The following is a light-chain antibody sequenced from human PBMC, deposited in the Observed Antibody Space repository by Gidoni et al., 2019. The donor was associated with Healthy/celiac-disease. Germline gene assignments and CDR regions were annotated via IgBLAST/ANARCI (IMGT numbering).Light chain of an antibody. J-gene: IGKJ1*01. CDR3: QQYGSSPQT. V-gene: IGKV3-20*01. CDR2: GAS. Sequence: IVLTQSPGTLSLSPWERATLSCRASQSVSSSYLAWYQQKPGQAPKLLIYGASSRATGIPDRFSGSGSGTDFTLTISRLEPEDFAVYYCQQYGSSPQTFGQGTKVEIK. CDR1: QSVSSSY.